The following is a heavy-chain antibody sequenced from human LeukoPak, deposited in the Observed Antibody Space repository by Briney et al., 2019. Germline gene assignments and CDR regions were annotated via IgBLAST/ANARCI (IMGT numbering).Heavy chain of an antibody. CDR2: INSGGSIT. CDR1: GFTFSSYW. Sequence: PGGSLRLSCAASGFTFSSYWMHWVRQAPGKGLVWVSRINSGGSITTYADFVKGRFTISRDNASNTLYLQMNSLKAEDTAVYCCVKIGESWGQDTLVTVSS. J-gene: IGHJ1*01. D-gene: IGHD2/OR15-2a*01. CDR3: VKIGES. V-gene: IGHV3-74*01.